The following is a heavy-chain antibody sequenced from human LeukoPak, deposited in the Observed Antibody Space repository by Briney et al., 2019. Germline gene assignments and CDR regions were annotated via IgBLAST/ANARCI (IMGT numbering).Heavy chain of an antibody. V-gene: IGHV4-34*01. D-gene: IGHD2-15*01. Sequence: PSETLSLTCAVYGGSFSGYYWSWIRQPPGKGLEWIGEINHSGSTNYNPSLKSRVTISVDTSKNQFSLKLSSVTAADTAVYYCARVGIDCSGGSCYFGIDYWGQGTLVTVSS. CDR2: INHSGST. CDR1: GGSFSGYY. J-gene: IGHJ4*02. CDR3: ARVGIDCSGGSCYFGIDY.